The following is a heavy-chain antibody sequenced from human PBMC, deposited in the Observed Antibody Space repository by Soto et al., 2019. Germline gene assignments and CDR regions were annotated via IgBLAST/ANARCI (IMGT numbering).Heavy chain of an antibody. V-gene: IGHV4-39*01. CDR1: GGSISSSSYY. CDR2: IYYSGST. J-gene: IGHJ5*02. CDR3: ARSPITMVRGDPWFDP. D-gene: IGHD3-10*01. Sequence: PSETLSLTCTVSGGSISSSSYYWGWIRRPPGKGLEWIGSIYYSGSTYYNPSLKSRVTISVDTSKNQFSLKLSSVTAADTAVYYCARSPITMVRGDPWFDPWGQGTLVTVSS.